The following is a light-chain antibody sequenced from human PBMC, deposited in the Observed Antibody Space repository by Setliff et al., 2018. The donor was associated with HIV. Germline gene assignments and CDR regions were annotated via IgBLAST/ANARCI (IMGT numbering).Light chain of an antibody. CDR2: GTS. CDR1: NYNIGAGYD. Sequence: QPPSVSGDPGQRVTISCTESNYNIGAGYDIHWYQQLPGTAPKLLIYGTSNRPSGVPDRFSGSKSGTSASRVIAALQADDEAYYYCQSYDSSLSGYVFGTGTKVTV. V-gene: IGLV1-40*01. J-gene: IGLJ1*01. CDR3: QSYDSSLSGYV.